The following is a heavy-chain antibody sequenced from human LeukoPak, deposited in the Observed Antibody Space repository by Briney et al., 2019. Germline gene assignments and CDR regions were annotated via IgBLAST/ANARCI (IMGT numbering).Heavy chain of an antibody. V-gene: IGHV1-69*05. CDR2: IIPIFGTA. Sequence: SVKVSCKASGGTFSSYAISWVRQAPGQGLEWMGGIIPIFGTANYAQKFQGRVTITTDESTSTAYMELSSLRSEDTAVYYCARSILPYGDYVGFDYWGLGTLVTVSS. J-gene: IGHJ4*02. CDR1: GGTFSSYA. CDR3: ARSILPYGDYVGFDY. D-gene: IGHD4-17*01.